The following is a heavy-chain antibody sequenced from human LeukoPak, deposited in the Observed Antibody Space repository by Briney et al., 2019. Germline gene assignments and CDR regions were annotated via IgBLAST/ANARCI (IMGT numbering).Heavy chain of an antibody. V-gene: IGHV1-24*01. CDR2: FDPEDGET. D-gene: IGHD3-22*01. CDR1: GYTLTELS. J-gene: IGHJ4*02. Sequence: ASVKVSCKVSGYTLTELSMHWVRQAPGKGLEWMGGFDPEDGETIYAQKFQGRVTMTSDTSSRTAYMELTSLTFDDTAIYYCARANSYDNNGYSPELRYWGQGTLVTVSS. CDR3: ARANSYDNNGYSPELRY.